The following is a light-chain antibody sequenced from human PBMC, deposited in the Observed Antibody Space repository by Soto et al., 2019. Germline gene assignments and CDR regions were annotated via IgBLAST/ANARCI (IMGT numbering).Light chain of an antibody. CDR1: QSVSSSY. CDR2: GAS. Sequence: EIVLTQSPGTLSLSPGERATLSCRASQSVSSSYLAWYQQKPGQAPRLLIDGASSRATGIPDSFSGSGSGTDFTLTISRLEPEDFAVYYCQQYGSSPTFGQGTKLEIK. J-gene: IGKJ2*01. V-gene: IGKV3-20*01. CDR3: QQYGSSPT.